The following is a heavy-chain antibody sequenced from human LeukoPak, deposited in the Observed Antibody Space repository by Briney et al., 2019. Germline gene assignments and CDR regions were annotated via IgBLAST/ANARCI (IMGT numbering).Heavy chain of an antibody. V-gene: IGHV3-7*01. Sequence: PGGSLRLSCAASGFTFSSYWMSWVRQAPGKGLEWVANIKQDGSQKYYVDSVKGRFTISRDNAKNSLYLQMNSLRAEDTAVYYCARDAYYYGSSGYYYYLDFLGRGTLVTGSS. J-gene: IGHJ4*02. CDR3: ARDAYYYGSSGYYYYLDF. CDR1: GFTFSSYW. CDR2: IKQDGSQK. D-gene: IGHD3-22*01.